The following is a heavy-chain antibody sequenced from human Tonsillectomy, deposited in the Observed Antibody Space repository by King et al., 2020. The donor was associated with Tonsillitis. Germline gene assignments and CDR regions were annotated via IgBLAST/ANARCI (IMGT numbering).Heavy chain of an antibody. D-gene: IGHD2-21*02. V-gene: IGHV4-38-2*01. CDR3: ASPLAYCGGDCSFPFDY. CDR2: IYHSGNT. Sequence: QLQESGPGLVKPSETLSLTCGVSGYSISSGYYWAWIRQPPGKGLVWIGSIYHSGNTYYNPSLKSRVTISVDTSKNQFSLKLRSVTAADTAVYYCASPLAYCGGDCSFPFDYWGQGTLVTVSS. J-gene: IGHJ4*02. CDR1: GYSISSGYY.